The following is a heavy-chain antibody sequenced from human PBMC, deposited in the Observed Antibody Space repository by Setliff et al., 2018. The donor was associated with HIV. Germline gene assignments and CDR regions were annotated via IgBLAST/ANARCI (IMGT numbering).Heavy chain of an antibody. Sequence: ASVKVSCKASGYTFIDYFIHWVRQAPGQGPEWMGWISPYDLSERTSQRFRGRVTMTRDTSINAAYLDLSGLTSDDTAFYYCARQFSNSFDSRGQGTLVTVSS. J-gene: IGHJ4*02. CDR1: GYTFIDYF. D-gene: IGHD7-27*01. V-gene: IGHV1-2*02. CDR2: ISPYDLSE. CDR3: ARQFSNSFDS.